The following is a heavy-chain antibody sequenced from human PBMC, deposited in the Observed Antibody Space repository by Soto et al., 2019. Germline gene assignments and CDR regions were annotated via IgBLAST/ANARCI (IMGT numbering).Heavy chain of an antibody. CDR3: AREGSLGLDV. CDR1: GFIFSSFW. Sequence: EVRLEAAGGGFVQPGGSLRVSCSGSGFIFSSFWMHWVRQGPGKGLEWVSRINGDGASLAYAESVKGRFSISRDNVKNTLHLQMNSLGVDDTAVYFCAREGSLGLDVWGRGTTVTVSS. V-gene: IGHV3-74*03. D-gene: IGHD3-10*01. J-gene: IGHJ6*02. CDR2: INGDGASL.